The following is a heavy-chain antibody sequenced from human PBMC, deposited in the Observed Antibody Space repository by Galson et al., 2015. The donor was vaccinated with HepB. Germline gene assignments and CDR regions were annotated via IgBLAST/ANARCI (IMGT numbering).Heavy chain of an antibody. CDR2: IYYSGST. V-gene: IGHV4-30-4*01. D-gene: IGHD3-3*01. Sequence: TLSLTCTVSGGSISSGNYYWSWIRQPPGKGLEWIGYIYYSGSTYYNPSLKSRVTISVDTSKNQFSLKLSSVTAADTAVYYCARAVRGSGHPFDPWGQGTLVTVSS. J-gene: IGHJ5*02. CDR1: GGSISSGNYY. CDR3: ARAVRGSGHPFDP.